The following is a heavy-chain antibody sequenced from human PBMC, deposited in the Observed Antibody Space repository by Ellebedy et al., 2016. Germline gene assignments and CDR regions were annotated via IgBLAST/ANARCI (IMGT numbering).Heavy chain of an antibody. J-gene: IGHJ6*02. D-gene: IGHD5-24*01. CDR1: GGSISSYY. CDR2: IYTSGST. Sequence: SETLSLXXTVSGGSISSYYWSWIRQPAGKGLEWIGRIYTSGSTNYNPSLKSRVTTSVDTSKNQFSLKLSSVTAADTAVYYCARVGRWLQFDLYGMDVWGQGTTVTVSS. V-gene: IGHV4-4*07. CDR3: ARVGRWLQFDLYGMDV.